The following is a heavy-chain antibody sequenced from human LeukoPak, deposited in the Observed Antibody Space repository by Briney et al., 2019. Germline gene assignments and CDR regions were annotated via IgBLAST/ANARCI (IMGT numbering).Heavy chain of an antibody. CDR1: GFTFSSYA. CDR3: ARDSGWWHFDF. J-gene: IGHJ4*02. D-gene: IGHD6-13*01. CDR2: ISYDGSNK. V-gene: IGHV3-30-3*01. Sequence: PGGSLRLSCAASGFTFSSYAMHWVRQAPGKGLEWVAVISYDGSNKYYADSVKGRFTISRDNSKNTLYLQMNSLRAEDTAVYYCARDSGWWHFDFWGQGTLVTVFS.